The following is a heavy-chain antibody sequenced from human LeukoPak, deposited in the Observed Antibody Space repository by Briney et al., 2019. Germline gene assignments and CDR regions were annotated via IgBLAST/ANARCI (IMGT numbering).Heavy chain of an antibody. Sequence: PGESLRISCKGSGYSFTSYWIGWVRQMPAKGLEWMGIIYPGDSDTRYSPSFQGQVTISGDKSISIAYLQWSSLKASDTTMYYCARRGSDHPAFDVWGQGTMVTVSS. V-gene: IGHV5-51*01. D-gene: IGHD3-16*01. CDR3: ARRGSDHPAFDV. J-gene: IGHJ3*01. CDR2: IYPGDSDT. CDR1: GYSFTSYW.